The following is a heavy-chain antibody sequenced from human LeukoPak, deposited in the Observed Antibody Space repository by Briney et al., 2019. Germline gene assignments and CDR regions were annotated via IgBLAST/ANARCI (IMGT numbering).Heavy chain of an antibody. D-gene: IGHD3-10*01. CDR3: AREGPYYGSGSYYNVNDY. CDR2: INPNSGGT. CDR1: GYTFTGYY. Sequence: GASVKVSCKASGYTFTGYYMHWVRQAPGQGLEWMGWINPNSGGTNYAQKFQGRVTMTRDTSISTAYMELSRLRSDDTAVYYCAREGPYYGSGSYYNVNDYRGQGTLVTVSS. J-gene: IGHJ4*02. V-gene: IGHV1-2*02.